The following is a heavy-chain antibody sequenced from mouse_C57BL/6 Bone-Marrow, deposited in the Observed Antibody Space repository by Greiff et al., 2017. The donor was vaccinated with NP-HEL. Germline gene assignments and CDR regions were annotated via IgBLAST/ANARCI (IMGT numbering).Heavy chain of an antibody. J-gene: IGHJ1*03. Sequence: QVQLKQPGAELVKPGASVKLSCKASGYTFTSYWMQWVKQRPGQGLEWIGEIDPSDSYTNYNQKFKGKATLTVDTSSSTAYMQLSSLTSEDSAVYYCATFCYGSGDWYFDVWGTGTTVTVSS. CDR1: GYTFTSYW. CDR2: IDPSDSYT. V-gene: IGHV1-50*01. CDR3: ATFCYGSGDWYFDV. D-gene: IGHD1-1*01.